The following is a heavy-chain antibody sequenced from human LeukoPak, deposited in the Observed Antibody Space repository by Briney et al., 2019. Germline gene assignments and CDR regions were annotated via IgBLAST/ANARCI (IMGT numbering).Heavy chain of an antibody. V-gene: IGHV4-34*01. CDR1: GGSFSGYY. CDR3: TWSSSRNYYYGMAV. D-gene: IGHD6-13*01. CDR2: INHSGST. Sequence: SETLSLTCAVYGGSFSGYYWSWIRQPPGKGLEWIGEINHSGSTNYNPSLKSRVAISVDTSKNQFSLKLSSVTAADTAVYYCTWSSSRNYYYGMAVWGKGTTVTVSS. J-gene: IGHJ6*04.